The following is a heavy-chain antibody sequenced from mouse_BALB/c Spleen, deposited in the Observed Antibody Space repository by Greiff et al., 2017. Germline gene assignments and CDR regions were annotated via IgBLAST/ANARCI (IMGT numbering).Heavy chain of an antibody. CDR3: ARGGIYAYAMDY. CDR2: ISNGGGST. D-gene: IGHD6-1*01. J-gene: IGHJ4*01. Sequence: EVHLVQSGGGLVQPGGSLKLSCAASGFTFSSYTMSWVRQTPEKRLEWVAYISNGGGSTYYPDTVKGRFTISRDNAKNTLYLQMSSLKSEDTAMCYCARGGIYAYAMDYWGQGTSVTVSS. CDR1: GFTFSSYT. V-gene: IGHV5-12-2*01.